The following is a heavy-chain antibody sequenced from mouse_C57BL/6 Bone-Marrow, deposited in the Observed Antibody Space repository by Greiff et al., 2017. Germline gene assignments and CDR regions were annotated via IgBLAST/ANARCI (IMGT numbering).Heavy chain of an antibody. V-gene: IGHV1-64*01. D-gene: IGHD2-1*01. Sequence: QVQLQQSGAELVKPGASVKLSCKASGYTFTSYWMHWVKQRPGQGLEWIGMIHPNSGSTNYNEKFKSKATLTVAKSSSTAYMHLSSLTSEDSAVYYCARMGYGNYFFAYWGQGTLVTVSA. CDR1: GYTFTSYW. CDR3: ARMGYGNYFFAY. CDR2: IHPNSGST. J-gene: IGHJ3*01.